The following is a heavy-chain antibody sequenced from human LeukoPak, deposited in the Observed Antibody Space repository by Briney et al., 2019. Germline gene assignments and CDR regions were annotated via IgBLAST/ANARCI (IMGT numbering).Heavy chain of an antibody. J-gene: IGHJ4*02. CDR1: GFTFNTHG. Sequence: GGSLRLSCAASGFTFNTHGMHWVRQAPGKGLEWVAAIWFDGSVKHYSDAVKGRFTISRDNSLNTLYLQMNSLRVEDTAMYYCAKDAAIQFLEPAFWGQGTLVTVSS. CDR3: AKDAAIQFLEPAF. D-gene: IGHD3-3*01. V-gene: IGHV3-33*06. CDR2: IWFDGSVK.